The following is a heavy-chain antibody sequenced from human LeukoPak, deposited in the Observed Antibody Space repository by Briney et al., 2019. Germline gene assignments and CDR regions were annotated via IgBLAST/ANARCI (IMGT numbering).Heavy chain of an antibody. CDR3: AKGTAYGDYLDAFDF. D-gene: IGHD4-17*01. J-gene: IGHJ3*01. Sequence: GGSLRLSCAASGFTFSSYAMSWVRQAPGKGLEWVSAISGSGGSTYYADSVKGRFAISRDKSKNTLYLQMNSLRAEDTAVYYCAKGTAYGDYLDAFDFWGQGTMVTVFS. V-gene: IGHV3-23*01. CDR2: ISGSGGST. CDR1: GFTFSSYA.